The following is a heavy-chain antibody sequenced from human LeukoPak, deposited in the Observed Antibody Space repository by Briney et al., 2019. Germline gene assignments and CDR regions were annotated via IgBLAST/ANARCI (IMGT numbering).Heavy chain of an antibody. D-gene: IGHD6-25*01. CDR3: ATYTAGYFQH. CDR2: FYSGDSTT. CDR1: GFSVSSTS. V-gene: IGHV3-53*01. Sequence: PGGSLRLSCAASGFSVSSTSMTWVRQAPGKGLEWVSVFYSGDSTTNYADSVKGRFTISRDNAKNSLYLQMNSLRAEDTAVYYCATYTAGYFQHWGQGTLVTVSS. J-gene: IGHJ1*01.